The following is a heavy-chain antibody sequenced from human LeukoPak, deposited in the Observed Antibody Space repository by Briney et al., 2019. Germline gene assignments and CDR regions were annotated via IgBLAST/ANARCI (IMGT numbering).Heavy chain of an antibody. D-gene: IGHD1-20*01. J-gene: IGHJ4*02. CDR2: IIPIYGTA. CDR1: GCPFNRYP. CDR3: ASMNSWNDVFSYGY. V-gene: IGHV1-69*06. Sequence: SVKVSHQPSGCPFNRYPIILLRQAPAPRREGTGGIIPIYGTANYAQKFHRRVTITADKSPSTAYMELSSLRSEDTAVYYCASMNSWNDVFSYGYWGQGTLVTVSS.